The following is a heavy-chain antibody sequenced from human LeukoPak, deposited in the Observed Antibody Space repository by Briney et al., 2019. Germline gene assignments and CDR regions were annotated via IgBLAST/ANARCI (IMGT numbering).Heavy chain of an antibody. CDR1: GVSIRSYY. CDR2: IYYSGST. Sequence: KASETLSLTCTVSGVSIRSYYWSWIRQPPGKGLEWIGYIYYSGSTNYNPSFKSRVTIAVETSKNQFSLKLSSVTAADKAVYYCARSCRILDIVATIRARLGGNGFDIWGQGTMVTVSS. CDR3: ARSCRILDIVATIRARLGGNGFDI. J-gene: IGHJ3*02. V-gene: IGHV4-59*12. D-gene: IGHD5-12*01.